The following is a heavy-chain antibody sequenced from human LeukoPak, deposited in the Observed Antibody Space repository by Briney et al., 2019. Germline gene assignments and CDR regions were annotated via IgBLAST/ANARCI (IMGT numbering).Heavy chain of an antibody. CDR1: GYTLTELS. D-gene: IGHD3-22*01. CDR3: ATVPNYYDSSGYYRGFDY. Sequence: ASVKVSCKVSGYTLTELSMHWVRQAPGKGLEWMGDFDPEDGETIYAQKFQGRVTMTEDTSTDTAYMELSSLRSEDTAVYYCATVPNYYDSSGYYRGFDYWGQGTLVTVSS. CDR2: FDPEDGET. J-gene: IGHJ4*02. V-gene: IGHV1-24*01.